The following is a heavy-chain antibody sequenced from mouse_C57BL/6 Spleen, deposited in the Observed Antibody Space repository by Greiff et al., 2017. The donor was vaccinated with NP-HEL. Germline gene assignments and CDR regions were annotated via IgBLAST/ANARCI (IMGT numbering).Heavy chain of an antibody. Sequence: EVKLVESGGGLVKPGGSLKLSCAASGFTFSDYGMHWVRQAPEKGLEWVAYISSGSSTIYYADTVKGRFTISRDNAKNTLFLQMTSLRSEDTAMYYCARGTMKAMDYWGQGTSVTVSS. V-gene: IGHV5-17*01. CDR1: GFTFSDYG. J-gene: IGHJ4*01. CDR3: ARGTMKAMDY. D-gene: IGHD2-4*01. CDR2: ISSGSSTI.